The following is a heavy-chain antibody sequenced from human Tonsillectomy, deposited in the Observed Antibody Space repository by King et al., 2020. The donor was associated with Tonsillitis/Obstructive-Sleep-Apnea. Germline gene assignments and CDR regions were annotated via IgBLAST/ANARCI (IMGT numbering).Heavy chain of an antibody. V-gene: IGHV3-30*18. CDR1: GFIFSRYG. D-gene: IGHD2-2*01. J-gene: IGHJ3*02. Sequence: VQLVESGGGVVQPGRSLRLSCAASGFIFSRYGMHWVRQAPGKGVEWVAVISYDGSNKYYADSVKGRFTISRDNSKNTLYVQMNSLRAEDTAVYYCAKVVWGYCSSTSCYPAFDIWGQGTMVTVSS. CDR3: AKVVWGYCSSTSCYPAFDI. CDR2: ISYDGSNK.